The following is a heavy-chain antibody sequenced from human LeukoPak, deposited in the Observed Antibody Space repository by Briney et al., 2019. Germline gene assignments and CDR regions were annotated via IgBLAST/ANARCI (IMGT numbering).Heavy chain of an antibody. Sequence: GRSLRLSCAASGFTFSSYGMHWVRQAPGKGLEWVAVIWYDGSNKYYADSVKGRFTISRDNSKNTLFLQINSLRAEDTAVYYCARGVVGLYAGFDYWGQGTLVTVSS. J-gene: IGHJ4*02. CDR1: GFTFSSYG. CDR2: IWYDGSNK. CDR3: ARGVVGLYAGFDY. V-gene: IGHV3-33*01. D-gene: IGHD2-21*01.